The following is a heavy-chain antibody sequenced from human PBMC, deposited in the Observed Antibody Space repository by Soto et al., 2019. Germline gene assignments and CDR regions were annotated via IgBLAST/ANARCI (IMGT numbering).Heavy chain of an antibody. CDR3: AKAVATTVGWFDP. J-gene: IGHJ5*02. D-gene: IGHD2-15*01. V-gene: IGHV3-23*01. CDR2: ISGSGGIT. CDR1: GITFSSYA. Sequence: EVQLLESGGGLVQPGESLRLSCAASGITFSSYAMNWVRQAPGKGLEWVSSISGSGGITHYADSVMGRFTISRDNSKNTLYLQLNTLRAVDTAIYYCAKAVATTVGWFDPWGQGTLVTVSS.